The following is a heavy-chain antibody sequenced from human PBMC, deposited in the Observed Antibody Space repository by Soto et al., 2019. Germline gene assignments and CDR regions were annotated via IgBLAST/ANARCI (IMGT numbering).Heavy chain of an antibody. V-gene: IGHV1-18*04. CDR3: ARDIESVTAKHFFYYYAMDV. Sequence: ASVKVSCKAFGYTFSSYGVSWVRQAPGQGLEWMGWVSANNGHTNYAQNLQGRVSMTTDTSTSTAYMELRGLRFDDTAVYYCARDIESVTAKHFFYYYAMDVWGQGTTVTVSS. CDR2: VSANNGHT. D-gene: IGHD2-8*01. CDR1: GYTFSSYG. J-gene: IGHJ6*02.